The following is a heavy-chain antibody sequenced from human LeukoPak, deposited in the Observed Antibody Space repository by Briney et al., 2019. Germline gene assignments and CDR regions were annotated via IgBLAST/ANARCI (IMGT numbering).Heavy chain of an antibody. CDR3: ARDPCSTSCYRGGYYYYYMDV. D-gene: IGHD2-2*02. CDR1: GGTFSTYA. J-gene: IGHJ6*03. V-gene: IGHV1-69*13. CDR2: IIPMFGTA. Sequence: SVKVSCKASGGTFSTYAISWVRQAPGQGLERMGGIIPMFGTANYAQKFQGRVTITADESTNTAHMELSSLRSEDTAVYYCARDPCSTSCYRGGYYYYYMDVWGKGTTVTVSS.